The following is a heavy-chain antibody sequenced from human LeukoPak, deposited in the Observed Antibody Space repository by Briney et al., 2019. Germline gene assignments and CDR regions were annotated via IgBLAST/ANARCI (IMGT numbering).Heavy chain of an antibody. CDR1: GGSISSYY. V-gene: IGHV4-59*08. D-gene: IGHD5-12*01. J-gene: IGHJ3*02. CDR2: IYYSGST. CDR3: ARHSRSGYIGYENAFDI. Sequence: SSETLSLTCTVSGGSISSYYWSWIRQPPGKGLEWIGYIYYSGSTNYNLSLKSRVTISVDTSKNQFSLKLNSVTAADTGIYYCARHSRSGYIGYENAFDIWGQGTMVTVSS.